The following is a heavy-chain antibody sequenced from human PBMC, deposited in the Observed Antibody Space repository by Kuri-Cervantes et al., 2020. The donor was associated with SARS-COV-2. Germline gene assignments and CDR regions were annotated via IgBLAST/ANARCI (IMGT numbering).Heavy chain of an antibody. J-gene: IGHJ6*02. Sequence: SLKISCAASGFTFDDYAMHWVRQAPGKGLEWVSVIRWNSGSIGYADSLKGRFTISRDNAKNSLYLQMNSLRAEDTALYYCAKDMGKIFGVVIGSGYGMDVWGQGTTVTVSS. CDR2: IRWNSGSI. V-gene: IGHV3-9*01. D-gene: IGHD3-3*01. CDR3: AKDMGKIFGVVIGSGYGMDV. CDR1: GFTFDDYA.